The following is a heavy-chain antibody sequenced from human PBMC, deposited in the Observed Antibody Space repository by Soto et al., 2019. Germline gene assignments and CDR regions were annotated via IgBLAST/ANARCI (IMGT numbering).Heavy chain of an antibody. CDR3: ARGARYDTLTGYL. Sequence: PGGSLRLSCAASGMTFNRNGMHWVRQAPGKGLEWVSFSSSSGQYIKYADSVKGRFTISRDNAKNSVHLQMNSLRVEDTAIYYCARGARYDTLTGYLWGQGTRVTVSS. V-gene: IGHV3-21*06. CDR1: GMTFNRNG. J-gene: IGHJ5*02. D-gene: IGHD3-9*01. CDR2: SSSSGQYI.